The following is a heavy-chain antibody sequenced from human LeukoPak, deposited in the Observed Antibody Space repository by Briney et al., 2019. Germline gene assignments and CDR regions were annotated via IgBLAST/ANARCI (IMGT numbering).Heavy chain of an antibody. J-gene: IGHJ6*02. V-gene: IGHV4-59*01. CDR2: IYYSGST. Sequence: SETLSLTCTVSGGSISSYYWSWIRQPPGKGLEWIGYIYYSGSTNYNPSLKSRVTISVDTSKNQFSLQLSSVTAADTAVYYCASAYYYYGMDVWGQGTTVTVSS. CDR3: ASAYYYYGMDV. CDR1: GGSISSYY.